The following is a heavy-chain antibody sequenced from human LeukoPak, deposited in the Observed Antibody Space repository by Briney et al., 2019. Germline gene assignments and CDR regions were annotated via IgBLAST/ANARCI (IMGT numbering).Heavy chain of an antibody. V-gene: IGHV1-2*02. D-gene: IGHD4-17*01. CDR1: GYTFTGYY. CDR3: ARDFGYGDYKVDY. CDR2: INPNSGGT. J-gene: IGHJ4*02. Sequence: ASLKVSCKASGYTFTGYYMHWVRQAPGQGLEWMGWINPNSGGTNYAQKFQGRVTMTRDTSISTAYMELSRLRSDDTAVYYCARDFGYGDYKVDYWGQGTLVTVSS.